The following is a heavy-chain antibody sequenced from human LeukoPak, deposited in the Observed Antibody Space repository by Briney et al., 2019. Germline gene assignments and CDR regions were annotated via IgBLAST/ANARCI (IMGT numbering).Heavy chain of an antibody. V-gene: IGHV1-18*01. J-gene: IGHJ3*02. CDR1: GYTFTSYS. D-gene: IGHD2-2*01. CDR3: ASGEYCSSTSCSPRIDAFDI. CDR2: ISAYNGNT. Sequence: ASVKVSCKASGYTFTSYSINWVRQAPGQGLEWMGWISAYNGNTEYAQKFQGRVTMTRDTSTSTVYMELSSLRSEDTAVYYCASGEYCSSTSCSPRIDAFDIWGQGTMVTVSS.